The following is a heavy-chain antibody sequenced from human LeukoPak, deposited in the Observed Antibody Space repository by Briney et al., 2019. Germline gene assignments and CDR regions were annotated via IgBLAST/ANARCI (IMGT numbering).Heavy chain of an antibody. D-gene: IGHD6-19*01. CDR3: ARDLHSSGWYYQGIHFDY. CDR1: GGSISSSSYY. J-gene: IGHJ4*02. Sequence: SETLSLTCTVSGGSISSSSYYWGWIRQPPGKGLEWIGSIYYSGSTYYNPSLKSRVTISVDTSKNQFSLKLSSVTAADTAVYYCARDLHSSGWYYQGIHFDYWGQGTLVTVSS. CDR2: IYYSGST. V-gene: IGHV4-39*07.